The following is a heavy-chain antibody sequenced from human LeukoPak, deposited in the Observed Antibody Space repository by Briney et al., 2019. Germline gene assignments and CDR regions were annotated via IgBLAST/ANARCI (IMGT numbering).Heavy chain of an antibody. J-gene: IGHJ6*03. CDR3: ARGPLVVPAAIPDHNYYYYYYMDV. D-gene: IGHD2-2*02. CDR1: GGSFSGYY. CDR2: INHSGST. Sequence: SETLSLTCAVYGGSFSGYYWSWIRQPPGRGLEWIGEINHSGSTNYNPSLKSRVTISVDTSKNQFSLKLSSVTAADTAVYYCARGPLVVPAAIPDHNYYYYYYMDVWGKGTTVTVSS. V-gene: IGHV4-34*01.